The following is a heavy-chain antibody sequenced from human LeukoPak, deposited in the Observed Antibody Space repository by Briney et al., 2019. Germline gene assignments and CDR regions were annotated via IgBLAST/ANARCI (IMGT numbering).Heavy chain of an antibody. J-gene: IGHJ4*02. Sequence: AGSLRLSCSVSCFTFSTYVMHWVRQAPGKGLEYVSAISSNGDNTYYADSVKGRFTISRDNSKNTLYLQMSSLRADDPAVYYCVRGTGYWGQGTLVTVSS. CDR3: VRGTGY. CDR2: ISSNGDNT. V-gene: IGHV3-64D*06. CDR1: CFTFSTYV.